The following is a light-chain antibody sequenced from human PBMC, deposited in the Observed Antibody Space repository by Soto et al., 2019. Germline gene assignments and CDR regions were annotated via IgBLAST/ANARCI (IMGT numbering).Light chain of an antibody. V-gene: IGKV3-20*01. CDR3: QQYGSSPLASLT. CDR2: GAS. Sequence: EIVLTQSPGTLSLSPGERATLSCRASQSVSSSYLAWYQQKPGQAPRLLIYGASSMATGIPDRFSGSGSGTDFTLTISRLEPEDFAVYYCQQYGSSPLASLTFGGGTKVEIK. CDR1: QSVSSSY. J-gene: IGKJ4*01.